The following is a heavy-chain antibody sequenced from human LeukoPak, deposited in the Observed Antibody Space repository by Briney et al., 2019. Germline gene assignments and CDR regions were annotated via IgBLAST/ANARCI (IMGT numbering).Heavy chain of an antibody. CDR1: GFTFSSYS. J-gene: IGHJ4*02. CDR2: ISSSSSNI. V-gene: IGHV3-48*02. Sequence: GGSLRLSCAASGFTFSSYSMNWVRQAPGKGLEWGSYISSSSSNIYYAGYVKGRFTISRDHAKNSLYLQMNSLREEDTAVYYCARAVYIDYWGQGTLVTVSS. CDR3: ARAVYIDY.